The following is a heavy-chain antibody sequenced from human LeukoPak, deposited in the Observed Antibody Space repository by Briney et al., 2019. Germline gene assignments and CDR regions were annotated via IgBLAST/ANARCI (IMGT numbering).Heavy chain of an antibody. V-gene: IGHV1-69*06. D-gene: IGHD3-10*01. CDR2: IIPIFGTA. CDR3: AGGITMVRGGPLWPPFDY. J-gene: IGHJ4*02. CDR1: GGTLSSYA. Sequence: ASVKVSCKASGGTLSSYAISWVRQAPGQGLEWMGGIIPIFGTANYAQKFQGRVTITADKSTSTAYMELSSLRSEDTAVYYCAGGITMVRGGPLWPPFDYWGQGTLVAVSS.